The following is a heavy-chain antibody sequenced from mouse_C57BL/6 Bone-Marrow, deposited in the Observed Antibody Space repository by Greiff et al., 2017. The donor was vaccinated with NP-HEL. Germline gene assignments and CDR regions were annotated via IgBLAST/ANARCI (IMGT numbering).Heavy chain of an antibody. Sequence: QVQLQQPGAELVKPGASVNLSCTASGYTFTSYWMQWVKQRPGQGLEWIGEIDPSDSYTNYNQKFKGKATLTVDTSSSTAYMQLSSLTSEDSAVYYCARSDTTVVFDYWGQGTTLTVSS. CDR2: IDPSDSYT. CDR1: GYTFTSYW. CDR3: ARSDTTVVFDY. D-gene: IGHD1-1*01. J-gene: IGHJ2*01. V-gene: IGHV1-50*01.